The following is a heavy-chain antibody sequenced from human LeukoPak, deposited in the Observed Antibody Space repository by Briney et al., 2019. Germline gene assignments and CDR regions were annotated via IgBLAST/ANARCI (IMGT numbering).Heavy chain of an antibody. CDR3: ARGRFLEWLFLDY. CDR2: IIPILGIA. Sequence: SVKVSCKASGGTFSSYTISWVRQAPGQGLEWMGRIIPILGIANYAQKFQGRVTITADKSTSTAYMELSSLRSEDTAVYYCARGRFLEWLFLDYWGQGTLVTVSS. D-gene: IGHD3-3*01. V-gene: IGHV1-69*02. J-gene: IGHJ4*02. CDR1: GGTFSSYT.